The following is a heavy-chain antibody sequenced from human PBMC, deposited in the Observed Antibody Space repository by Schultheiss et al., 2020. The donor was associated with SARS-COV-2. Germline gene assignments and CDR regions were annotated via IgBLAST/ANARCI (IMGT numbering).Heavy chain of an antibody. V-gene: IGHV4-59*06. CDR1: GGSISSYY. D-gene: IGHD6-19*01. J-gene: IGHJ4*02. CDR3: ARQPLFSSGWSYYFDY. Sequence: SETLSLTCTVSGGSISSYYWSWIRQHPGKGLEWIGYIYYSGSTYYNPSLKSRVTISVDTSKNQFSLNLSSVTAADTAVYYCARQPLFSSGWSYYFDYWGQGTLVTVSS. CDR2: IYYSGST.